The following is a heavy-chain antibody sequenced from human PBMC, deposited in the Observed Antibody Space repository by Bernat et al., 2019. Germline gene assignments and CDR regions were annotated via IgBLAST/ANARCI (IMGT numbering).Heavy chain of an antibody. CDR2: IWHDGSNE. Sequence: QVQLVESGGGVVQPGRSLRLPCSAAGFTFSDNGMHWVRQAPGKGLEWVAVIWHDGSNENYAESLQDRFTISRDNSESTLYLQMNSLRAEDSDLYCSAREHIVRSTRGFDYWGQGALVTVSS. CDR1: GFTFSDNG. V-gene: IGHV3-33*01. J-gene: IGHJ4*02. CDR3: AREHIVRSTRGFDY. D-gene: IGHD2-21*01.